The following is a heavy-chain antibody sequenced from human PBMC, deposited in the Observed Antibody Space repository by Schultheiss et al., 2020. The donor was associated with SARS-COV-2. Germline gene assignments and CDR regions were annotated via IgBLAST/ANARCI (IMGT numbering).Heavy chain of an antibody. J-gene: IGHJ4*02. CDR2: ISSSSSYI. V-gene: IGHV3-21*01. Sequence: GESLKISCAASGFTFSSYSMNWVRQAPGKGLEWVSSISSSSSYIYYADSVKGRFTISRDNAKNSLYLQMNSLRAEDTAVYYCASLGYSGSFPTWGQGTLVTVSS. D-gene: IGHD1-26*01. CDR1: GFTFSSYS. CDR3: ASLGYSGSFPT.